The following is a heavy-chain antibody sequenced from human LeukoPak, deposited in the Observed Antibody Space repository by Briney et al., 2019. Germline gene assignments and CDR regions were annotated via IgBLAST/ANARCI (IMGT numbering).Heavy chain of an antibody. D-gene: IGHD2-2*02. CDR1: GGAFSSYA. CDR2: IIPILGIA. V-gene: IGHV1-69*04. CDR3: AVVPAAISGEVVDYYYGMDV. J-gene: IGHJ6*02. Sequence: SVKVSCKASGGAFSSYAISWVRQAPGQGLEWMGRIIPILGIANYAQKFQGRVTITADKSTSTAYMELSSLRSEDTAVYYCAVVPAAISGEVVDYYYGMDVWGQGTTVTVSS.